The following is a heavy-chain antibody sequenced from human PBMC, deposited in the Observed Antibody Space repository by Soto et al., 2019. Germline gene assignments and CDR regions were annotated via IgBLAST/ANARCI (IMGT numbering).Heavy chain of an antibody. J-gene: IGHJ4*02. CDR1: GFTFGDYY. V-gene: IGHV3-11*01. CDR3: AREVTQFDY. D-gene: IGHD2-21*02. Sequence: QVQLVESGGGLVKPGGSLRLSCAASGFTFGDYYMTWIRQAPGKGLEWVSYISTSGTTIYYADSVKGRFTSSSDNANNARYLQMNIPRADDTAVYYCAREVTQFDYWGEGTLVTVYS. CDR2: ISTSGTTI.